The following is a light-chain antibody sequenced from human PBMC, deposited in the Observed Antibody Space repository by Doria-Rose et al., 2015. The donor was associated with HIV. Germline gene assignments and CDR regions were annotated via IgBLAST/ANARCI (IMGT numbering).Light chain of an antibody. V-gene: IGKV1-5*03. Sequence: TQSPSTLSASVGDRVTVTCRASQSITNWLAWYQQKPGEAPKLLIYKASTLESGVPSRFSGSGSGTEFTLTISSLQPDDFATYYCQQYNNYFFLTFGGGTKVEIK. CDR3: QQYNNYFFLT. CDR2: KAS. CDR1: QSITNW. J-gene: IGKJ4*01.